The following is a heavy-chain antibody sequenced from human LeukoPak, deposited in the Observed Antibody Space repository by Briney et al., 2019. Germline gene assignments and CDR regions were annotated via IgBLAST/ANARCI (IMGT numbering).Heavy chain of an antibody. D-gene: IGHD1-1*01. CDR1: GFTFSDYY. CDR3: ARGTGTTAYFDY. Sequence: GGSLRLSCEASGFTFSDYYMSWVRQAPGKGLEWVSYISSSSSYTKYADSVKGRFTISRDNAKNSLYLQVNSPRAEDTAVYYCARGTGTTAYFDYWGQGTLVTVSS. CDR2: ISSSSSYT. V-gene: IGHV3-11*06. J-gene: IGHJ4*02.